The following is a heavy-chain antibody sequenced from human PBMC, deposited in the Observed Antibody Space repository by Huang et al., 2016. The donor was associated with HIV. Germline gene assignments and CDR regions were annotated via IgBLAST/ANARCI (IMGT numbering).Heavy chain of an antibody. CDR1: GGTFSKYA. CDR3: ARGQLGSYGDYDVLY. Sequence: QVQLVQSGAEVKTPGSSVKVSCKASGGTFSKYAISWVLQAPGQGLEWMGGIIPMFGTPNYARKFQVRGTITADDSTSTTYVEVSSLRSEDTALYYCARGQLGSYGDYDVLYWGQGTLVTVSS. D-gene: IGHD4-17*01. CDR2: IIPMFGTP. J-gene: IGHJ4*02. V-gene: IGHV1-69*13.